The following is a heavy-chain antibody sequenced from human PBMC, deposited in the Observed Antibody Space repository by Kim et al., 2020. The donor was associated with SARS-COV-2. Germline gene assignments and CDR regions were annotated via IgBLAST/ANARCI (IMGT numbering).Heavy chain of an antibody. J-gene: IGHJ3*02. Sequence: SETLSLTCAVSGGPFSGYYWTWIRQPPGGGGLEWIGEAFDSGITKYNPSLKSRLTISVNTSKNVFSLKLSSVTAADTATYYCARHMRRAFDIWGQGTIVTVSS. D-gene: IGHD2-2*01. CDR2: AFDSGIT. CDR1: GGPFSGYY. V-gene: IGHV4-34*12. CDR3: ARHMRRAFDI.